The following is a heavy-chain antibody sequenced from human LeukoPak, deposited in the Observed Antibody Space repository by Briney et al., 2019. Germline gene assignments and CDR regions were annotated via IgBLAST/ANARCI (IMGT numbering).Heavy chain of an antibody. Sequence: GGSLRLSCAASGFTFSSYGMDWVRQAPGKGLEWVSAISYDGGIQFYADSVKGRFTISRDTSKNTLYLQMNSLRAEDTAVYYCAKDGLDGSSWYFLDSWGLGTLVTVSS. CDR3: AKDGLDGSSWYFLDS. V-gene: IGHV3-30*18. D-gene: IGHD6-13*01. J-gene: IGHJ4*02. CDR2: ISYDGGIQ. CDR1: GFTFSSYG.